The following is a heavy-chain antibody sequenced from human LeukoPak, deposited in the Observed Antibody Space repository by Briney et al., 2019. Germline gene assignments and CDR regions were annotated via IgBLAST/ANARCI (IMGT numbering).Heavy chain of an antibody. CDR2: IYTSGST. CDR3: ASLYQAANYYYYGMDV. J-gene: IGHJ6*02. V-gene: IGHV4-61*02. Sequence: SQTLSLTCTVSGVSICSGSYYWRWIRQPAGRGLEWIGRIYTSGSTNYNPSLKSRVTISVDTSKNQFSLKLSSVTAADTAVYYCASLYQAANYYYYGMDVWGQGTTVTVSS. CDR1: GVSICSGSYY. D-gene: IGHD3-16*02.